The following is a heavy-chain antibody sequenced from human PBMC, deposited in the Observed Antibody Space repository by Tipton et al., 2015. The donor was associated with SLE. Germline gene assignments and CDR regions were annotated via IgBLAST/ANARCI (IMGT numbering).Heavy chain of an antibody. Sequence: TLSLTCAVFGGSFSGNYWIWIRQTPGKGLEWIGEINHRGSTNYNPSLKSRVTISVDTSKNQFSLKLSSVTAADTAVYYCARGLFPWELFYWGQGTLVTVSS. J-gene: IGHJ4*02. D-gene: IGHD1-26*01. CDR2: INHRGST. CDR3: ARGLFPWELFY. CDR1: GGSFSGNY. V-gene: IGHV4-34*01.